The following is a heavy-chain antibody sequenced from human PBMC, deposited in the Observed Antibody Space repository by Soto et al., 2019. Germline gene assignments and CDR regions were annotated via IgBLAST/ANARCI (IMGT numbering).Heavy chain of an antibody. CDR3: AGGCIVSGCRATQALDY. Sequence: SVKVSCKASGGTFSSYAISWVRQAPGQGFEWMGGIIPIFGTANYAQKFQGRVTITADESTSTAYMELSSLRSEDTAVYYCAGGCIVSGCRATQALDYWGQGTLVTRSS. V-gene: IGHV1-69*13. D-gene: IGHD1-26*01. J-gene: IGHJ4*02. CDR2: IIPIFGTA. CDR1: GGTFSSYA.